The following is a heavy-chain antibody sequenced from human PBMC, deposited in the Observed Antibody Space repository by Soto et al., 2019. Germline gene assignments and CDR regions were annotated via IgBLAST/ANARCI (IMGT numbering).Heavy chain of an antibody. D-gene: IGHD6-19*01. V-gene: IGHV3-15*01. CDR2: IKSKTDGGTT. CDR3: TTEGIGWYYFDY. CDR1: GFTFSNAW. J-gene: IGHJ4*02. Sequence: GESLKISCAASGFTFSNAWMSWVRQAPGKGLEWVGRIKSKTDGGTTDYAAPVKGRFTISRDDSKNTLYLQMNSLKTEDTAVYYCTTEGIGWYYFDYWGQGTLVTVSS.